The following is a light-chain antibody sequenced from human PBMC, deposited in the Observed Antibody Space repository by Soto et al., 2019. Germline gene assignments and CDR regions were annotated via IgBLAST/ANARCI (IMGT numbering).Light chain of an antibody. J-gene: IGLJ2*01. CDR2: LDSDGSH. CDR3: QTWGTGIHVV. CDR1: SGHSSYA. Sequence: QPVLTQSPSASASLGASVNLTCTLSSGHSSYAIAWHQQQPEKGPRYLMKLDSDGSHTKGDAIPDRFSGSSSGAERYLTISSLQSEDEAEYYCQTWGTGIHVVFGGGTKVTVL. V-gene: IGLV4-69*01.